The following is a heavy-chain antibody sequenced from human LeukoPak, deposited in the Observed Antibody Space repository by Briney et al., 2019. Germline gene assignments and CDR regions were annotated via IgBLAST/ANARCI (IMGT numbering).Heavy chain of an antibody. V-gene: IGHV3-30*04. Sequence: GGSLRLSCAASGFTFSSYAMHWVRQAPGKGLEWVAVISYDGSNKYYADSVKGRFTISRDNSKNTLYLQMNSLRAEDTAVYYCASASSGYYGSFDYWGQGTLVTVSS. D-gene: IGHD3-22*01. CDR1: GFTFSSYA. J-gene: IGHJ4*02. CDR3: ASASSGYYGSFDY. CDR2: ISYDGSNK.